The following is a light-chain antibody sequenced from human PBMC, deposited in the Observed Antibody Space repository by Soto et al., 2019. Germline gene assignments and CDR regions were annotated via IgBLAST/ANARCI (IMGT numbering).Light chain of an antibody. CDR2: DAS. CDR1: QDINIC. CDR3: LQDYNYPRT. J-gene: IGKJ1*01. V-gene: IGKV1-33*01. Sequence: DIQMTQTPSSLSASVGDRVTITCQASQDINICLNWYHQKPGKAPKLLIYDASNLETGVPSRFSGSGSGTHFTLTISSLQPEDTATYYCLQDYNYPRTFGQGTKVDIK.